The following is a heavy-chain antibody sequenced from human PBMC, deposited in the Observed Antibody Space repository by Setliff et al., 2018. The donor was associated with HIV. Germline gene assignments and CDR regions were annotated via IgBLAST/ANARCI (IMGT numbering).Heavy chain of an antibody. CDR1: GYTFTSYC. CDR3: ARDQYYYDSSGYPSRYFDY. D-gene: IGHD3-22*01. Sequence: ASVKVSCKASGYTFTSYCIHWVRQAPGQGLEWLGLVNPSGGSTAYAQKFQGRVTMTRDTSTSTVYMELSSLRSEDTAVYYCARDQYYYDSSGYPSRYFDYWGQGTLVTVSS. J-gene: IGHJ4*02. V-gene: IGHV1-46*01. CDR2: VNPSGGST.